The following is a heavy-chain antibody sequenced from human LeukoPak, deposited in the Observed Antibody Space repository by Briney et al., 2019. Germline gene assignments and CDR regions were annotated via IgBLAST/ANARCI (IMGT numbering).Heavy chain of an antibody. CDR3: ASEWELPCLDY. Sequence: SVKVSCKASEGTFGAYSLDWVRQAPGQGLEWLGGINPIFNILNYAQKFRGRVTITADESTNTAYMDLSSLRSEDTAVYYCASEWELPCLDYWGQGTLVTVSS. CDR1: EGTFGAYS. J-gene: IGHJ4*02. D-gene: IGHD1-26*01. CDR2: INPIFNIL. V-gene: IGHV1-69*01.